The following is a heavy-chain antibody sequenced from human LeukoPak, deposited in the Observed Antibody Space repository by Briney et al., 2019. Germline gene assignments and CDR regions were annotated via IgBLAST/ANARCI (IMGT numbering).Heavy chain of an antibody. V-gene: IGHV4-34*01. CDR3: ARGSASGIYPIDY. CDR2: INHLGRT. D-gene: IGHD5-12*01. CDR1: GGSFSVYY. J-gene: IGHJ4*02. Sequence: PSETLSLTCAAYGGSFSVYYWSWIRQPPGKGLEWIAEINHLGRTNYNPSLKSRATISIDTSKNQVFLKLSSVTAADTAVYYCARGSASGIYPIDYWGQGTLVTVSS.